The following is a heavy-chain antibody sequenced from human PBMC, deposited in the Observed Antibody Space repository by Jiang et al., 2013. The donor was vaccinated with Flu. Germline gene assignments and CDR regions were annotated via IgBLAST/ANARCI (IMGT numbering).Heavy chain of an antibody. D-gene: IGHD6-19*01. CDR2: INPNSGGT. V-gene: IGHV1-2*06. J-gene: IGHJ6*02. CDR3: ARANRFHSSGYYYYGMDV. Sequence: RINPNSGGTNYAXKFQGRVTMTRDTSISTAYMELSRLRSDDTAVYYCARANRFHSSGYYYYGMDVWGQGTTVTVSS.